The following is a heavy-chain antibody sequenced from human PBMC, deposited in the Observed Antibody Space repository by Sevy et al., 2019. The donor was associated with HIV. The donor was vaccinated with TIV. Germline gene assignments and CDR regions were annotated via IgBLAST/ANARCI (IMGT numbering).Heavy chain of an antibody. CDR2: IYPGDSDT. Sequence: GESLKISCKGSGYSFTSYWIGWVRQMPGKGLEWMGIIYPGDSDTRYSPSFQGQVTISADKSISTAYLQWSGLKASDTAMYYCARSKGRGYYYGSGSYDAFDIWGQGTMVTVSS. CDR1: GYSFTSYW. J-gene: IGHJ3*02. CDR3: ARSKGRGYYYGSGSYDAFDI. V-gene: IGHV5-51*01. D-gene: IGHD3-10*01.